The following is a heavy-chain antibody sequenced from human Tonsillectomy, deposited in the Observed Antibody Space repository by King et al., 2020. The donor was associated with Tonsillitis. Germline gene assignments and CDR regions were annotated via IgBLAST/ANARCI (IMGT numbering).Heavy chain of an antibody. V-gene: IGHV3-66*01. D-gene: IGHD5-18*01. J-gene: IGHJ4*02. CDR3: ARSKDTAMVTGLYYFDY. CDR2: FYSGGST. Sequence: VQLVESGGGLVQPGGSLRLSCAVSGFTVSNNYMSWVRQAPGKGLEWVSVFYSGGSTYYADSVKGRFTISRDDSKNTLYLQMNSLRAEDTAVYYCARSKDTAMVTGLYYFDYWGQGTLVTVSS. CDR1: GFTVSNNY.